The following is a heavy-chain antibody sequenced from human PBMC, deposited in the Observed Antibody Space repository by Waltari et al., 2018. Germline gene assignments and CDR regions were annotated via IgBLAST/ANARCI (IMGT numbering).Heavy chain of an antibody. CDR3: ARDPGTRMTVTGSDY. D-gene: IGHD5-18*01. CDR1: GFTFSSYG. V-gene: IGHV3-33*01. CDR2: IWYDGSNK. Sequence: QVQLVESGGGVVQPGRSLRLSCAASGFTFSSYGMPWVRQAQGKGLEWVAVIWYDGSNKYYADSVKGRFTISRDNSKNTLYLQMNSLRAEDTAVYYCARDPGTRMTVTGSDYWGQGTLVTVSS. J-gene: IGHJ4*02.